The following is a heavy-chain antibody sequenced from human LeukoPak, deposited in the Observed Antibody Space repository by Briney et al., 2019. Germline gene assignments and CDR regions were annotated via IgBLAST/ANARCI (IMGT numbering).Heavy chain of an antibody. Sequence: PSETLSLTCTVSGGSISSGGYYWSWIRQHPGKGLEWIGYIYYSGSTYYNPSLKSRVTISVDTSKNQFSLKLSSVTAADTAVYYCARVAMTTVTNYCYYYGMDVWGQGTTVTVSS. CDR3: ARVAMTTVTNYCYYYGMDV. J-gene: IGHJ6*02. V-gene: IGHV4-31*03. D-gene: IGHD4-17*01. CDR2: IYYSGST. CDR1: GGSISSGGYY.